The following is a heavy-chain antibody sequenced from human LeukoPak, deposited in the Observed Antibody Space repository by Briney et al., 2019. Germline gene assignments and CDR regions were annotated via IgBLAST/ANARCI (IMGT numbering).Heavy chain of an antibody. Sequence: GGSLRLSCAASGFTFSSYSMNWVRQAPGKGLEWVSSISSSSSYIYYADSVKGRLTISRDNAKNSLYLQMNSLRAEDTAVYYCARDGDTAMVSDYWGQGTLVTVSS. CDR3: ARDGDTAMVSDY. CDR1: GFTFSSYS. J-gene: IGHJ4*02. D-gene: IGHD5-18*01. CDR2: ISSSSSYI. V-gene: IGHV3-21*01.